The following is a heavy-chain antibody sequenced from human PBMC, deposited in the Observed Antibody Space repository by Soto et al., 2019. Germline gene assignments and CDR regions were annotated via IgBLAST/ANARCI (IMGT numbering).Heavy chain of an antibody. CDR2: IKQDGSEK. CDR3: ARDLAGIAAAGSGPFDY. CDR1: GFTFSSYW. D-gene: IGHD6-13*01. J-gene: IGHJ4*02. Sequence: EVQLVESGGGLVQPGGSRRLSCAASGFTFSSYWMSWVRQAPGKGLEWVANIKQDGSEKYYVDSVKGRFTISRDNAKNSLYLQMNSLRAEDTAVYYCARDLAGIAAAGSGPFDYWGQGTLVTVSS. V-gene: IGHV3-7*01.